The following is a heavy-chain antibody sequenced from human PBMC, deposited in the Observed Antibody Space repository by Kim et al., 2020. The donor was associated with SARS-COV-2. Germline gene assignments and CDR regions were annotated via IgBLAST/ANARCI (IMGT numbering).Heavy chain of an antibody. CDR1: GFTFSDYY. CDR3: ARDGRRFYYDSSGYLNWFDP. V-gene: IGHV3-11*04. D-gene: IGHD3-22*01. Sequence: GGSLRLSCAASGFTFSDYYMSWIRQAPGKGLEWVSYISRSGSTIYYADSVKGRFTISRDNAKNSLYLQMNSLRAEDTAVYYCARDGRRFYYDSSGYLNWFDPWGQGTLVTVSS. J-gene: IGHJ5*02. CDR2: ISRSGSTI.